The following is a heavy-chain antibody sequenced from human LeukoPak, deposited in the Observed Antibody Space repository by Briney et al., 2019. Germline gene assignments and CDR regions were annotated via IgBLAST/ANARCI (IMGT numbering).Heavy chain of an antibody. V-gene: IGHV1-18*01. D-gene: IGHD5-24*01. CDR2: ISAYNGNT. CDR3: ARDPYHRDGYNIDY. J-gene: IGHJ4*02. CDR1: GYTFTSYG. Sequence: ASVKVSCKASGYTFTSYGISWVRQAPGQGLEWMGWISAYNGNTNYAQKLQGRVTMTRDTSTSTVYMELSSLRSEDTAVYYCARDPYHRDGYNIDYWGQGTLVTVSS.